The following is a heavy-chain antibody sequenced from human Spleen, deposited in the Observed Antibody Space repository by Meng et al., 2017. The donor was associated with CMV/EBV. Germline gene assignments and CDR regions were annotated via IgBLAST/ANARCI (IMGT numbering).Heavy chain of an antibody. Sequence: SCAASGFTFSSYAMHWVRQAPGKGLEWVAVISYDGSNKYYADSVKGRFTISRDNSKNTLYLQMNSLRAEDTAVYYCARAFSNGGLAAAGTVSYWGQGTLVTVSS. CDR3: ARAFSNGGLAAAGTVSY. CDR1: GFTFSSYA. J-gene: IGHJ4*02. D-gene: IGHD6-13*01. V-gene: IGHV3-30-3*01. CDR2: ISYDGSNK.